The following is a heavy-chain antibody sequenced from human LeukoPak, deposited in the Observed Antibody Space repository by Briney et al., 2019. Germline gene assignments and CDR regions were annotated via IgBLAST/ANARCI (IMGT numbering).Heavy chain of an antibody. Sequence: ASVKVSCKASGYTFTSYGISWVRQAPGQGLEWMGIINPSGGSTSYAQKFQGRVTMTRDTSTSTVYMELSSLRSEDTAVYYCARDIWGIAARKGYFDYWGQGTLVTVSS. D-gene: IGHD6-6*01. CDR2: INPSGGST. CDR1: GYTFTSYG. J-gene: IGHJ4*02. CDR3: ARDIWGIAARKGYFDY. V-gene: IGHV1-46*01.